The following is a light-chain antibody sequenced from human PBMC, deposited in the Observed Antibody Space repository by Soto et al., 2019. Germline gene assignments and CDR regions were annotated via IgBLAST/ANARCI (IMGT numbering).Light chain of an antibody. CDR3: QQYGDSLLT. J-gene: IGKJ4*01. Sequence: EKVLTQSPGTLSLSPGERATPSCRASQSISSSYLAWYQQKPGQTPRLLIYHASNRATGIPDRFSGSGSGTDFTLTISRLEPEDFAVYYCQQYGDSLLTFGGGTKVEIK. V-gene: IGKV3-20*01. CDR1: QSISSSY. CDR2: HAS.